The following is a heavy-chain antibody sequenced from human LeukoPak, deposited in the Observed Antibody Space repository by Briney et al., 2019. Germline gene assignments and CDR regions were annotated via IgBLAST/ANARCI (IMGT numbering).Heavy chain of an antibody. J-gene: IGHJ4*02. CDR2: MNPNSGNT. CDR1: GYTFTSYD. V-gene: IGHV1-8*01. D-gene: IGHD2-2*01. Sequence: ASVKVSCKASGYTFTSYDINWVRQATGPGLEWMGWMNPNSGNTDYAPKFQGRVTMTRNTSITTAYMELSSLRSEDTAVYYCARAQRYCAGTSCYAPVAYWGQGTLVTVSS. CDR3: ARAQRYCAGTSCYAPVAY.